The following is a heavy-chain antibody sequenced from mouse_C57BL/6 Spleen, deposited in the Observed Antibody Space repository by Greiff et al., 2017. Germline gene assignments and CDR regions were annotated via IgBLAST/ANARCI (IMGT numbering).Heavy chain of an antibody. CDR2: ISYDGSN. CDR3: ARASTMVTTAYYSDY. J-gene: IGHJ2*01. D-gene: IGHD2-2*01. V-gene: IGHV3-6*01. Sequence: ESGPGLVKPSQSLSLTCSVTGYSITSGYYWNWIRQFPGNKLEWMGYISYDGSNNYNPSLKNRISITRDTSKNQFFLKLNSVTTEDTATYYCARASTMVTTAYYSDYWGQGTTLTVSS. CDR1: GYSITSGYY.